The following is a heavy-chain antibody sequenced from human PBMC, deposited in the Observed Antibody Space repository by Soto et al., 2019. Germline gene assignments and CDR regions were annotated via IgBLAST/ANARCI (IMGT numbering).Heavy chain of an antibody. D-gene: IGHD3-10*01. CDR2: IKQDGSEK. J-gene: IGHJ6*02. CDR3: ASIPSRIIMVRGVIIRPQYYYYGIPV. V-gene: IGHV3-7*01. Sequence: PGGSLRLSCAASGFTFRSYWMNWVRQAPGKGLEWVANIKQDGSEKYYVDSVKGRFTISRDNAKNSLYLQMNSLRAEDTAVYYCASIPSRIIMVRGVIIRPQYYYYGIPVSG. CDR1: GFTFRSYW.